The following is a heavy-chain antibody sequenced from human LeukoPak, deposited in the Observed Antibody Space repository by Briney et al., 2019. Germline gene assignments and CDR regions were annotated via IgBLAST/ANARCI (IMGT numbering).Heavy chain of an antibody. D-gene: IGHD1-1*01. CDR2: IRTKASRYTT. CDR3: ARTTRGSADY. V-gene: IGHV3-72*01. Sequence: GGSLRLSCVVSGFIFSDFYMDWVRQAPGKGLEWVGRIRTKASRYTTEYAASVRGRFTIVGDASKNTLYLQMWSLKIEDTAVYYCARTTRGSADYWGQGTLVTASS. J-gene: IGHJ4*02. CDR1: GFIFSDFY.